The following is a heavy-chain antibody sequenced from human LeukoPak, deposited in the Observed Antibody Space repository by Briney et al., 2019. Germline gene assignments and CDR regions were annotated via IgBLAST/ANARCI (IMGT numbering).Heavy chain of an antibody. CDR1: GGSFSGYY. Sequence: PSETLSLTCAVYGGSFSGYYWSWIRQPPGKGLVWIGEINHSGSTNYNPSLKSRVTISVDTPKNQFSLKVSSVTAADTAVYYCARERTMRYFDLWGRGTLVTVSS. CDR2: INHSGST. J-gene: IGHJ2*01. V-gene: IGHV4-34*01. D-gene: IGHD3-22*01. CDR3: ARERTMRYFDL.